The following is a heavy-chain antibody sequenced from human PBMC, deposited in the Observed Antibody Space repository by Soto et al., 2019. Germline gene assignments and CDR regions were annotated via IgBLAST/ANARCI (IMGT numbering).Heavy chain of an antibody. CDR2: IIPIFGTA. CDR3: ARVYDFWSGYHAGYFDY. V-gene: IGHV1-69*13. CDR1: GGTFSSYA. D-gene: IGHD3-3*01. Sequence: ASVKVSCKASGGTFSSYAISWVRQAPGQGLEWMGGIIPIFGTANYAQKFQGRVTITADESTSTAYMELSSLRSEDMAVYYCARVYDFWSGYHAGYFDYWGQGTLVTVSS. J-gene: IGHJ4*02.